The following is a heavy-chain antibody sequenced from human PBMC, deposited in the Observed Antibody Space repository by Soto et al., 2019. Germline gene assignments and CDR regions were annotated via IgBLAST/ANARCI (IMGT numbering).Heavy chain of an antibody. D-gene: IGHD3-22*01. CDR3: ARDPYYYDSSGYRGFDY. CDR2: ISAYNGNT. V-gene: IGHV1-18*01. Sequence: QVQLVQSGAEVKKPGASVKVSCKASGYTFTSYGISWVRQAPGQGLEWMGWISAYNGNTNYAQKLQGRVTMTTDTSTSTAYMELRSLRSDDTAVYYCARDPYYYDSSGYRGFDYWGQGTLVTVSS. J-gene: IGHJ4*02. CDR1: GYTFTSYG.